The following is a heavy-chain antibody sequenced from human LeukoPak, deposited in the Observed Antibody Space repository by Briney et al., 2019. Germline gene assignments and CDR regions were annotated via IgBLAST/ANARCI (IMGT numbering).Heavy chain of an antibody. CDR1: GGSISSSSYY. CDR2: IYHSGST. V-gene: IGHV4-39*07. Sequence: PPETLSLTCTVSGGSISSSSYYWGWIRQPPGKGLEWIGSIYHSGSTYYNPSLKSRVTISVDTSKNQFSLKLSSVTAADTAVYYCARSPYWYFDLWGRGTLVTVSS. J-gene: IGHJ2*01. CDR3: ARSPYWYFDL.